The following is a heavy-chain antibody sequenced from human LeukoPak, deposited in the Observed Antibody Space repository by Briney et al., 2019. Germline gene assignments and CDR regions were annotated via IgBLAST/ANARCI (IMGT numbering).Heavy chain of an antibody. Sequence: GGSLRLSCAASGFTFSSYAMHWVRQAPGKGLEWVAVISYDGSNKYYADSVKGRFTISRDNSKNTLYLQMNSLRAEDTAVYYCARALTSDYWGQGTLVTVSS. CDR1: GFTFSSYA. J-gene: IGHJ4*02. V-gene: IGHV3-30-3*01. CDR2: ISYDGSNK. CDR3: ARALTSDY.